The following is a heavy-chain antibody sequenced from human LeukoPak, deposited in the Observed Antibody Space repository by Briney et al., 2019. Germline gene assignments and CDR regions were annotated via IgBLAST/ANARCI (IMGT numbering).Heavy chain of an antibody. CDR3: ARDRYYYDSSGYFYFDY. V-gene: IGHV4-39*02. Sequence: PSETLSLTCTVSGGSISSSSYYWGWIRRPPGKGLEWIGSIYYSGSTYYNPSLKSRVTISVDTSKNQFSLKLSSVTAADTAVYYCARDRYYYDSSGYFYFDYWGQGTLVTVSS. CDR1: GGSISSSSYY. J-gene: IGHJ4*02. D-gene: IGHD3-22*01. CDR2: IYYSGST.